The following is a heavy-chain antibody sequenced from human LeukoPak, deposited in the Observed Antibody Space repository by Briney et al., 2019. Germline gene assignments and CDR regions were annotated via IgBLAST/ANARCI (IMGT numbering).Heavy chain of an antibody. CDR3: ARRLGLRWDLQAFDI. CDR2: MNPNSGNR. J-gene: IGHJ3*02. V-gene: IGHV1-8*03. Sequence: ASVKVSCKASGYTFSSYDINWVRQATGQGLEWMGWMNPNSGNRGYAQKFQGRVTITRNTSISTAYMELSSLRSEDTAVYYCARRLGLRWDLQAFDIRGQGTMVTVSS. D-gene: IGHD4-23*01. CDR1: GYTFSSYD.